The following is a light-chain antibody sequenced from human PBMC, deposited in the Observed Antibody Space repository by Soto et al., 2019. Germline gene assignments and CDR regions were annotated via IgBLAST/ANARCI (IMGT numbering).Light chain of an antibody. J-gene: IGLJ1*01. CDR3: GSYTSSSTLYV. CDR2: DVS. Sequence: QSDLTQPASVSGSPGQSITISCTGTSSDVGGSNYVSWYQQHPGKAPKLMIYDVSNRPSGVSNRFSGSKSGNTASLTISGLQAEDEADYYCGSYTSSSTLYVFGTGTKLTVL. V-gene: IGLV2-14*01. CDR1: SSDVGGSNY.